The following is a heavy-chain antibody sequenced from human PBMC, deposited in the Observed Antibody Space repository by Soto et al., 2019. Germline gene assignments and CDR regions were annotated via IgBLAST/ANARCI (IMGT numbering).Heavy chain of an antibody. J-gene: IGHJ6*04. D-gene: IGHD4-17*01. CDR3: AREEGGDYAKDV. CDR2: INHSGST. Sequence: SETLSLTCAVYGGSFSGYYWSWIRQPPGKGLEWIGEINHSGSTNYNPSLKSRVTISVDTSKNQFSLKLSSVTAADTAVYYCAREEGGDYAKDVWGKGTTVTVSS. V-gene: IGHV4-34*01. CDR1: GGSFSGYY.